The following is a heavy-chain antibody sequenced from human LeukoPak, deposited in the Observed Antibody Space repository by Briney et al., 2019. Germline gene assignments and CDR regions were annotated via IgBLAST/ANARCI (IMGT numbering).Heavy chain of an antibody. J-gene: IGHJ4*02. Sequence: GGSLRLSCAASEFTFSSYNMNWVRQAPGKGLEWVSSISSFSSYIYYADSVKGRFTISRDNAKNSLYLQMNSLRAEDTAVYYCARRAGAYSHPYDYWGQGTLVTVSS. CDR2: ISSFSSYI. V-gene: IGHV3-21*04. D-gene: IGHD4/OR15-4a*01. CDR3: ARRAGAYSHPYDY. CDR1: EFTFSSYN.